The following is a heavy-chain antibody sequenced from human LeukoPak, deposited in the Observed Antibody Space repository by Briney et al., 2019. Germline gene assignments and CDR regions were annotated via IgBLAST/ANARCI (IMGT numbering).Heavy chain of an antibody. CDR2: IYTSGST. V-gene: IGHV4-4*07. CDR1: GGSISSYY. J-gene: IGHJ4*02. CDR3: ARTPQGYYDSSGYPMYYFDY. Sequence: PSETLSLTCTVSGGSISSYYSSWIRQPAGKGLEWIGRIYTSGSTNYNPSLKSRVTMSVDTSKNQFSLKLSSVTAADTAVYYCARTPQGYYDSSGYPMYYFDYWGQGTLVTVSS. D-gene: IGHD3-22*01.